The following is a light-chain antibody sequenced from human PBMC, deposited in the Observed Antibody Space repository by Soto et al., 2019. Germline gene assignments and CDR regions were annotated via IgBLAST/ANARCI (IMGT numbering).Light chain of an antibody. CDR2: AAS. CDR3: QQSYSTPWT. V-gene: IGKV1-39*01. J-gene: IGKJ1*01. CDR1: QSISSY. Sequence: DIQMTQSPSSLSASVGSRVTITCRASQSISSYLNCYQQKPGKAPKLLIYAASSLQSGVPSRFSGSGSGTDFTLTISSLQPEDFATYYCQQSYSTPWTFGQGTKVDIK.